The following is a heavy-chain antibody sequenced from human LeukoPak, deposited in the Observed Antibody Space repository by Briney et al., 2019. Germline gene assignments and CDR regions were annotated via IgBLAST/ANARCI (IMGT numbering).Heavy chain of an antibody. D-gene: IGHD2-2*01. Sequence: PGGSLRLSCAASGFTFSSYSMNWVRQAPGKGLEWVSSISSSSSYIYYADSVKGRFTISRDDAKNSLYLQMNSLRAEDTAVYYCARVGLGYCSSTSCYPRDSYYYYGMDVWGQGTTVTVSS. V-gene: IGHV3-21*01. CDR1: GFTFSSYS. CDR3: ARVGLGYCSSTSCYPRDSYYYYGMDV. CDR2: ISSSSSYI. J-gene: IGHJ6*02.